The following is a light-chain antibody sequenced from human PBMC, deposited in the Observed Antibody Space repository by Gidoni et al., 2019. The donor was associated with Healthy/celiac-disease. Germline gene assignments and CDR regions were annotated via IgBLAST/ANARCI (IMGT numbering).Light chain of an antibody. CDR3: QQYGSSPQT. V-gene: IGKV3-20*01. J-gene: IGKJ1*01. Sequence: EIVLTQSPGTLSLSPGERATLSCRASQSVSSSYLAWYQQKPGQAPRRLIYGASRRATGIPDRFSGSGSGTDFTLTISRLEPEDFAVYYCQQYGSSPQTFXXXTKVEIK. CDR1: QSVSSSY. CDR2: GAS.